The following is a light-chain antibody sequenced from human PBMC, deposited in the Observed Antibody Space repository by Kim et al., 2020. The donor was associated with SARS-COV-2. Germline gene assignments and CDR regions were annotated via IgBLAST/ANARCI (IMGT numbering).Light chain of an antibody. CDR2: DAS. Sequence: ELVMTQSPATLSVSAGERATLSCRASQSVNSNLAWYQQKPGQAPSLLLYDASTRATGVPARFSGSGSGTEFTLTISSLQSEDSALYYCQQYNNWPRTFGQGTKVDIK. CDR1: QSVNSN. V-gene: IGKV3-15*01. J-gene: IGKJ1*01. CDR3: QQYNNWPRT.